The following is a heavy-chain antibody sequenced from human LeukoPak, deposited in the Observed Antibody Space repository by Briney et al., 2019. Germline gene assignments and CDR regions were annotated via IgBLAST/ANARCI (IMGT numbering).Heavy chain of an antibody. CDR3: ARDIADIPFDI. CDR1: GFTFSDYY. Sequence: GGSLRLSCAASGFTFSDYYMSWIRQAPGKGLEWVSYISSSGSTIYYADSVKGRFTISRDNAKNSLYLQMNSLRAEDTAMYYCARDIADIPFDIWGQGTMVTVSS. V-gene: IGHV3-11*01. J-gene: IGHJ3*02. D-gene: IGHD3-9*01. CDR2: ISSSGSTI.